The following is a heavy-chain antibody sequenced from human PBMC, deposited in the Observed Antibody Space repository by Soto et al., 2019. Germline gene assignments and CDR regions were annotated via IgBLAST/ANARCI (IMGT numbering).Heavy chain of an antibody. J-gene: IGHJ4*02. CDR2: INPSGGST. V-gene: IGHV1-46*03. CDR3: ARADYYGSGRTTFDY. CDR1: GYTFTSYY. Sequence: QVQLVQSGAEVKKPGASVKVSCKASGYTFTSYYMHWVRQAPGQGLEWMGIINPSGGSTSYAQKFQGRVTMTRVTSTSTVYMELSSLRSEDTAVYYCARADYYGSGRTTFDYWGQGTLVTVSS. D-gene: IGHD3-10*01.